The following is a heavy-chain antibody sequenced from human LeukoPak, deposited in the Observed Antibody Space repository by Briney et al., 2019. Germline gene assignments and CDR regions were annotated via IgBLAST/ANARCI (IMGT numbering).Heavy chain of an antibody. D-gene: IGHD4-17*01. V-gene: IGHV3-11*01. CDR1: GFTFSKYY. J-gene: IGHJ4*02. CDR2: ISGDGSTV. CDR3: ARVRTTDYFDY. Sequence: GGSLRLSCAASGFTFSKYYMAWVRQAPGKGLEWISYISGDGSTVYYADSMKGRFTISRDSAENSLLLQMNSLTADDTAVYYCARVRTTDYFDYWGQGTLVTVSS.